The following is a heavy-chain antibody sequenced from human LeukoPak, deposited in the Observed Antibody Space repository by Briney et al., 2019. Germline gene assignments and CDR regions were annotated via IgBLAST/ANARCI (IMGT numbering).Heavy chain of an antibody. CDR2: TYYSGST. Sequence: PSQTLSLTCTVSGTSISRSGYYWSWIRQHPGKGLECIGFTYYSGSTHYNPSLKSRVTISVDTSKNQFSLKLSSVTAADTAVYYCARHNIAVAVPFNYWGQGTLVTVSS. J-gene: IGHJ4*02. CDR1: GTSISRSGYY. CDR3: ARHNIAVAVPFNY. D-gene: IGHD6-19*01. V-gene: IGHV4-31*03.